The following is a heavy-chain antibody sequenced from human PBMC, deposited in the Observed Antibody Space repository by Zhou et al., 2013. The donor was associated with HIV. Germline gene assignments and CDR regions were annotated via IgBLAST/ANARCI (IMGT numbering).Heavy chain of an antibody. CDR3: ATPNYYGSGSHRSYMDV. Sequence: QVQLVQSGAEVKKPGSSVKVSCKASGGTFSSYAISWVRQAPGQGLEWMGGIIPIFGTANYAQKFQGRVTITTDESTSTAYMELSSLRSEDTAVYYCATPNYYGSGSHRSYMDVWGKGTTVTVSS. CDR1: GGTFSSYA. CDR2: IIPIFGTA. V-gene: IGHV1-69*05. J-gene: IGHJ6*03. D-gene: IGHD3-10*01.